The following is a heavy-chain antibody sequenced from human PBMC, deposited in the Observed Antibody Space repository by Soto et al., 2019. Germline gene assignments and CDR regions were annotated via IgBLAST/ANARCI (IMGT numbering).Heavy chain of an antibody. J-gene: IGHJ6*02. CDR1: GYTFSSYG. D-gene: IGHD2-2*01. CDR2: ISGNTGKT. V-gene: IGHV1-18*04. Sequence: QVQLVQSGGEVKKPGASVKVSCKTSGYTFSSYGINWVRQAPGQGLEWMGWISGNTGKTNYAQKLQGRVTITTDTPTSTAYMELRSLRSDDTAVYYCARVPREIILVGMDVWGQGTTVTVSS. CDR3: ARVPREIILVGMDV.